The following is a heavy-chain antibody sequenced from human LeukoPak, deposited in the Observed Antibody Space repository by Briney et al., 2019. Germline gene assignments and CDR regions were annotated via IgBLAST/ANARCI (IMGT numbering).Heavy chain of an antibody. CDR3: ARVMGDGWFGELFYYFDY. CDR2: IYYSGST. Sequence: SQTLSLTCTVSGGSISSGGYYWSWIRQHPGKGLEWIGYIYYSGSTYYNPSLKSRVTISVGTSKNQFSLKLSSVTAADTAVYYCARVMGDGWFGELFYYFDYWGQGTLVTVSS. V-gene: IGHV4-31*03. CDR1: GGSISSGGYY. J-gene: IGHJ4*02. D-gene: IGHD3-10*01.